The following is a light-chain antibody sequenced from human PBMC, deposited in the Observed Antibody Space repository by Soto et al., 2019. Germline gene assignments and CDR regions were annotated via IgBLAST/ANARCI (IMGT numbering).Light chain of an antibody. CDR2: GAS. V-gene: IGKV3-15*01. J-gene: IGKJ5*01. Sequence: EIVMTQSPATLSLSPGERATLSCRASQSVSSNLAWYQQKPGQAPRLLIYGASTRATGIPARFTGSGSGTDFTLTISSLQSEDFAVYYCQQYNTWRSISFGQGTRLEIK. CDR1: QSVSSN. CDR3: QQYNTWRSIS.